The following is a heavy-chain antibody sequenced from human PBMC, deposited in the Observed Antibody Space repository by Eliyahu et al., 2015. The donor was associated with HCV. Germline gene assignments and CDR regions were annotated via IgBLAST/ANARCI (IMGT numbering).Heavy chain of an antibody. CDR3: VNFLANYDTGGSYYQRVDY. CDR1: GFTXXSFA. V-gene: IGHV3-64D*06. CDR2: ISSNGDTT. J-gene: IGHJ4*02. D-gene: IGHD3-22*01. Sequence: EVKLVESGGGLVQPGGSLRLSCSASGFTXXSFAMYWVRQAPGKGLEYVSAISSNGDTTYYADSVKGRFTISRDNSKNTLYLQMSSLTAEDTAVYYCVNFLANYDTGGSYYQRVDYWGQGTLVTVSS.